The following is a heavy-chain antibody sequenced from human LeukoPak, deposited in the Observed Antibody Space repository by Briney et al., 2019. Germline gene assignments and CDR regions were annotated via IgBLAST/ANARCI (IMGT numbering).Heavy chain of an antibody. CDR1: GFPFNYYF. D-gene: IGHD6-13*01. J-gene: IGHJ4*02. Sequence: GGSLRLSCATSGFPFNYYFMAWVRQAPGKGLEWLATVNKDGSGREYIDSVRGRFTISRDNAENSIHLQMSSLSADDTAVYFCATESWYRFDHWGQGTLVTVSS. CDR2: VNKDGSGR. CDR3: ATESWYRFDH. V-gene: IGHV3-7*01.